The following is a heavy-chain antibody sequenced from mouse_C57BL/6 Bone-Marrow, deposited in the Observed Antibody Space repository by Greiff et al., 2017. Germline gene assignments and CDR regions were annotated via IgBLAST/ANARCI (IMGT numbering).Heavy chain of an antibody. J-gene: IGHJ2*01. CDR2: IDPSDSYT. CDR1: GYTFTSYW. CDR3: ARSGAYDSYPYYFDY. V-gene: IGHV1-59*01. Sequence: QVQLQQPGAELVRPGTSVKLSCKASGYTFTSYWMHWVKQRPGQGLEWIGVIDPSDSYTNYNQKFKGKATLTVDTSSSTAYMQLSSLTSEDSAVYYSARSGAYDSYPYYFDYWGQGTTLTVSS. D-gene: IGHD2-3*01.